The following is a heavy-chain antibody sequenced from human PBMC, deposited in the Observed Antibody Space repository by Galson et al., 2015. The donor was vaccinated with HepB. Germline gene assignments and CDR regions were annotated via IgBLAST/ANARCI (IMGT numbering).Heavy chain of an antibody. D-gene: IGHD3-10*01. Sequence: SLRLSCAASGFTVSSNYMSWVRQAPGKGLEWVSVIYSGGSTYYADSVKGRFTISRHNSKNTLYLQMNSLRAEDTAVYYCAREGSFGPDAFDIWGQGTMVTVSS. CDR2: IYSGGST. CDR1: GFTVSSNY. J-gene: IGHJ3*02. V-gene: IGHV3-53*04. CDR3: AREGSFGPDAFDI.